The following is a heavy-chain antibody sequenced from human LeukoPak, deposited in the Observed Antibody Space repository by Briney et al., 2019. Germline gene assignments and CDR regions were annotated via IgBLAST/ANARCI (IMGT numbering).Heavy chain of an antibody. Sequence: GGSLRLSCAASGFTFSSYSMNWVRQAPGKGLEWVSYISSSSSTIYYADSVKGRFTISRDNAKNSLYLQMNSLRAEGTAVYYCARDYDSSGYYSDYWGQGTLVTVSS. CDR3: ARDYDSSGYYSDY. J-gene: IGHJ4*02. CDR1: GFTFSSYS. V-gene: IGHV3-48*01. CDR2: ISSSSSTI. D-gene: IGHD3-22*01.